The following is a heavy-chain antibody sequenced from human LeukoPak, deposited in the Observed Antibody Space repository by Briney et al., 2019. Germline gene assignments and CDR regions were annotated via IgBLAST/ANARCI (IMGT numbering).Heavy chain of an antibody. CDR3: ARGLNIRFWSPGY. CDR2: INAGNGNT. J-gene: IGHJ4*02. D-gene: IGHD3-3*01. Sequence: ASVKVSCKASGYTFTSYAMHWVRQAPGQRLEWMGWINAGNGNTKYSQKFQGRVTITRDTSTSTVYMELSSLRSEDTAVYYCARGLNIRFWSPGYWGQGTLVTVSS. CDR1: GYTFTSYA. V-gene: IGHV1-3*01.